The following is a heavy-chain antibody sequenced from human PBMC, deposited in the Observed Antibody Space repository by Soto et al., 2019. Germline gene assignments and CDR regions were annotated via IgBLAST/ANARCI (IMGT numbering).Heavy chain of an antibody. J-gene: IGHJ4*02. D-gene: IGHD6-13*01. CDR1: GGSVSSGSYY. V-gene: IGHV4-61*01. Sequence: SETLSLTCTVSGGSVSSGSYYWSWIRQPPGKGLEWIGYIYYSGSTNYNPSLKSRVTISVDTSKNQFSLKRSSVTAADTAVYYCAREGIAAAGWRYYFDYWGQGTLVTVSS. CDR2: IYYSGST. CDR3: AREGIAAAGWRYYFDY.